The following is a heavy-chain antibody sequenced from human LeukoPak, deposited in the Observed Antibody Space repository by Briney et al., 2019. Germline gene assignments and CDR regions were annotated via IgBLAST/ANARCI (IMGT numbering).Heavy chain of an antibody. V-gene: IGHV4-59*08. CDR1: GGSISSYY. D-gene: IGHD6-19*01. J-gene: IGHJ4*02. CDR3: ARRGGSGWYYFDY. Sequence: SETLSLTCTVSGGSISSYYWSWIRQPPGKGLEWIGYIYYSGSTNYNPSLKSRVTISVDTSKNQFSLKPSSVTAADTAVYYCARRGGSGWYYFDYWGQGTLVTVSS. CDR2: IYYSGST.